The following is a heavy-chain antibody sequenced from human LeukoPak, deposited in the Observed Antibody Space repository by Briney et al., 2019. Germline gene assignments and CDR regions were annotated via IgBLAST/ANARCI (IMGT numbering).Heavy chain of an antibody. V-gene: IGHV4-34*01. Sequence: PSETLSLTGAVYGGSFSGYYWSWIRQPPGKGLEWIGEINHSGSTNYNPSLKSRVTISVDTSKNQFSLKLSSVTAADTAVYYCARGHASYSYGFRYWGQGTLVTVSS. CDR3: ARGHASYSYGFRY. D-gene: IGHD5-18*01. CDR2: INHSGST. J-gene: IGHJ4*02. CDR1: GGSFSGYY.